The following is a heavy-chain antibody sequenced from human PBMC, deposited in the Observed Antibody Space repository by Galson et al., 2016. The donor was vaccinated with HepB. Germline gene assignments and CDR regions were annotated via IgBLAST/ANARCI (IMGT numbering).Heavy chain of an antibody. Sequence: SLRLSCAASGFSFDTFSMSWVRQAPGRGLEWVANIKEDGSEKTYADSVQGRFTISRDNAKNSMYLQMTSLRPDDTAVYYCARGGLLLWFGELLFRPHTVDLWGQGTMVTVSS. J-gene: IGHJ3*01. CDR2: IKEDGSEK. D-gene: IGHD3-10*01. V-gene: IGHV3-7*01. CDR3: ARGGLLLWFGELLFRPHTVDL. CDR1: GFSFDTFS.